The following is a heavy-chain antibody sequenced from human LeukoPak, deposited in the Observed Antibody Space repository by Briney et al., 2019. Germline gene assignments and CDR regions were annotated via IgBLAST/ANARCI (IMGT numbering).Heavy chain of an antibody. J-gene: IGHJ4*02. Sequence: GGSLRLSCAASGFTFSTYAMSWVRRAPGKGLEWVSAFVGRGVIPYSAHSVKGRFTISRDNSKHTLFLEMTSLRVEDTALYYSSKWADYDVLTGYYHSDFWGQGTLVTVSS. V-gene: IGHV3-23*01. D-gene: IGHD3-9*01. CDR3: SKWADYDVLTGYYHSDF. CDR1: GFTFSTYA. CDR2: FVGRGVIP.